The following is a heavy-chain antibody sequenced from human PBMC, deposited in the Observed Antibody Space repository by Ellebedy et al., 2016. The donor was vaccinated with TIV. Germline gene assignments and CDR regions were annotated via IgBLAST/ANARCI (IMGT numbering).Heavy chain of an antibody. J-gene: IGHJ6*02. D-gene: IGHD3-22*01. CDR3: ARGLWDYDSSGYYPDV. V-gene: IGHV4-34*01. Sequence: SETLSLXXAVYGGSFSGYYWSWIRQPPGKGLEWIGEINHSGSTNYNPSLKSRVTISVDTSKNQFSLKLSPVTAADTAVYYCARGLWDYDSSGYYPDVWGQGTTVTVSS. CDR1: GGSFSGYY. CDR2: INHSGST.